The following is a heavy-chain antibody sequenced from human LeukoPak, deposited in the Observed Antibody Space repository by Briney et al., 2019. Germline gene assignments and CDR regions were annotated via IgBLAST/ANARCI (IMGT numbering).Heavy chain of an antibody. CDR1: GLTFSSYW. V-gene: IGHV3-74*01. Sequence: GGSLRLSCAASGLTFSSYWMSWVRQAPGKGLEWVSRINSDGSSTSYADSVKGRFTISRDNAKNTLYLQMNSLRAEDTAVYYCASLTPDGAGTGYWGQGTLVTVSS. D-gene: IGHD6-19*01. J-gene: IGHJ4*02. CDR3: ASLTPDGAGTGY. CDR2: INSDGSST.